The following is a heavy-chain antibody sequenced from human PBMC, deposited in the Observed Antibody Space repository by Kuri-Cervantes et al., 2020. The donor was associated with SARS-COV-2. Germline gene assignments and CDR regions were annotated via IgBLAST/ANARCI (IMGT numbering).Heavy chain of an antibody. D-gene: IGHD4-17*01. J-gene: IGHJ4*02. V-gene: IGHV3-30*18. Sequence: GESPKIFCVASGFNFSTTDMHWVRQAPGKGLEWVAVISYDGSNKYYADSVKGRFTISRDNSKNTLYLQMNSLRAEDTAVYYCAKDREDYAIGYWGQGTLVTVSS. CDR3: AKDREDYAIGY. CDR2: ISYDGSNK. CDR1: GFNFSTTD.